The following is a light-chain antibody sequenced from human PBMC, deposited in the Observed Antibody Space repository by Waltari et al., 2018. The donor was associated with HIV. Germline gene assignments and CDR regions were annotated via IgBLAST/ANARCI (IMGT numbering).Light chain of an antibody. CDR2: ENT. CDR3: GAWDTRLSIVI. CDR1: SSHIGNNF. J-gene: IGLJ2*01. V-gene: IGLV1-51*01. Sequence: QSVLTQPPSVSAAPGQKVSISCSGSSSHIGNNFVSWYQQLPGPPPRLLSSENTFGPSGIPGRFAGVKSVTSATLDISGHQTGDEATYFCGAWDTRLSIVIFGGGTKLTVL.